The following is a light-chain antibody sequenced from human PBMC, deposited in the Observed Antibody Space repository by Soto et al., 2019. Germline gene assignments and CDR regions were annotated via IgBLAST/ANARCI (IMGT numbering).Light chain of an antibody. CDR3: RQYGRKPDWDRLT. CDR1: QSISSSN. Sequence: EIVLTQSPGTLSLSPGERATISCRASQSISSSNLAWYQQKPGRAPKLLLYGASHRAAGIPDRFSGSGSGTDFILTFSSLAAEVFVMYYCRQYGRKPDWDRLTCGQGTKVEVK. J-gene: IGKJ1*01. CDR2: GAS. V-gene: IGKV3-20*01.